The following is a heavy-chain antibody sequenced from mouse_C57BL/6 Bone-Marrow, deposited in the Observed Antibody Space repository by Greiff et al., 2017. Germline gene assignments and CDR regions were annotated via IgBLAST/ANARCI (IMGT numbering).Heavy chain of an antibody. D-gene: IGHD1-1*02. V-gene: IGHV1-42*01. CDR1: GYSFTGYY. J-gene: IGHJ3*01. CDR3: ARVGWTLFAY. CDR2: INPSTGGT. Sequence: VQLQQSGPELAKPGASVKISCKASGYSFTGYYISWVKQSPEKSLEWIGEINPSTGGTTYNPKFKGQATLTVDKSSSTAYMQPQSLTSEDYAVYFCARVGWTLFAYWGQGTLVTVSA.